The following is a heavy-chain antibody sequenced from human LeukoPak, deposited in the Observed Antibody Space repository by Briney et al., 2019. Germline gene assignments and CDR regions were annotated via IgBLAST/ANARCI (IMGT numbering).Heavy chain of an antibody. J-gene: IGHJ4*02. V-gene: IGHV4-4*07. Sequence: PSETLSLTCTVSGGSITNNFWSWIRQSAGKGLEWIGRIYTSGTTNYNPSLKSRVSISVDAYKNQLSLTLSSVSAADTAVYFCARDGKYIWGSHRYGPFDYWGQGILVTVSS. CDR1: GGSITNNF. CDR3: ARDGKYIWGSHRYGPFDY. CDR2: IYTSGTT. D-gene: IGHD3-16*02.